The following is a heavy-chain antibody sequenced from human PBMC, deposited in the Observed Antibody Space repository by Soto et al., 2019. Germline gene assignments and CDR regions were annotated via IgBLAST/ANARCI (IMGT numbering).Heavy chain of an antibody. D-gene: IGHD2-15*01. V-gene: IGHV1-69*13. CDR1: GGTFSSYS. CDR3: ARAGQLLGYCSGGSCYWDFDY. J-gene: IGHJ4*02. CDR2: IIPIFGTA. Sequence: WASVKVSCKASGGTFSSYSISWVRQAPGQGLEWMGGIIPIFGTANYAQKFQGRVTITADESTSTAYMELSSLRSEDTAVYYCARAGQLLGYCSGGSCYWDFDYWGQGTLVTV.